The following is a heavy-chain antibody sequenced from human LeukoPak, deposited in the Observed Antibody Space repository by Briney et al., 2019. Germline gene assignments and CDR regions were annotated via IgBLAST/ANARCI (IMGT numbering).Heavy chain of an antibody. V-gene: IGHV3-48*03. CDR3: ASDVGY. CDR1: GVTFSRDE. D-gene: IGHD1-26*01. J-gene: IGHJ4*02. Sequence: GGSLRLSCAASGVTFSRDEMNWVRQAPGKGLEWVSYISSSGSTIYYAVSITGRFTISRDNAKKSLYMQMNSLGAEDTAVYYCASDVGYWGQGTLVTASP. CDR2: ISSSGSTI.